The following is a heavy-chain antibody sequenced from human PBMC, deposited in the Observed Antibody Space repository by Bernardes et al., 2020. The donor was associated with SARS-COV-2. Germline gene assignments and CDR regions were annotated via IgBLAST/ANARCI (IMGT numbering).Heavy chain of an antibody. J-gene: IGHJ5*02. CDR1: GFTFNHYW. D-gene: IGHD3-22*01. CDR3: ARGWRSGSDYYDSRYNWFDP. CDR2: VKQDGSET. Sequence: GSLSLSCAASGFTFNHYWMTWVRPAPGKGLEWVANVKQDGSETHYVDSVKGRFTISRDNAKNSLYLQMNSLRAEDTAVYYCARGWRSGSDYYDSRYNWFDPWGQGTLVTVSS. V-gene: IGHV3-7*01.